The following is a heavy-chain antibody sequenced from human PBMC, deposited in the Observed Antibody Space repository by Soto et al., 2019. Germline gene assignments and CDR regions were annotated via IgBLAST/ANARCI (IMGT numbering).Heavy chain of an antibody. CDR1: GGPFSGYY. D-gene: IGHD2-15*01. J-gene: IGHJ4*02. CDR3: ASHYCSGGSCYLHYFDY. Sequence: PSETLSLTCTVSGGPFSGYYWSWVRQPPGEGLEWIGYIYYSGSTNYNPSLKSRVTISVDTSKNQFSLKLTSVTAADTAVYYCASHYCSGGSCYLHYFDYWGQGTLVTVSS. V-gene: IGHV4-59*08. CDR2: IYYSGST.